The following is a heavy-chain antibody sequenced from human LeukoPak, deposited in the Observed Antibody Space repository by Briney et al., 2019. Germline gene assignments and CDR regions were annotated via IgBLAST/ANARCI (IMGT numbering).Heavy chain of an antibody. J-gene: IGHJ6*02. CDR3: ARDTDTAMERYGMDV. CDR1: GGTFSSYA. D-gene: IGHD5-18*01. CDR2: IIPIFGIA. V-gene: IGHV1-69*04. Sequence: SVKVSFKASGGTFSSYAIGWVRQAPGQGLEWMGRIIPIFGIANYAQKFQGRVTITANKSTSTAYMELSSLRSEDTAVYYCARDTDTAMERYGMDVWGQGTTVTVSS.